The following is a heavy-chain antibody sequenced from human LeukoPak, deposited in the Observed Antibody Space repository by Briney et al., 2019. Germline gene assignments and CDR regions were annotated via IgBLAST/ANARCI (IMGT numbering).Heavy chain of an antibody. D-gene: IGHD2-15*01. V-gene: IGHV4-34*01. CDR3: ARVSVSRYCSGGSCYSYYYGMDV. CDR1: GGSFSGYY. J-gene: IGHJ6*04. Sequence: SETLSLTCAVYGGSFSGYYWSWIRQPPGKGLEWIGEINHSGSTNYNPSPKRRATISVDTPKNQFSLKLSSVTGAGGALYYCARVSVSRYCSGGSCYSYYYGMDVWGKGTTVTVSS. CDR2: INHSGST.